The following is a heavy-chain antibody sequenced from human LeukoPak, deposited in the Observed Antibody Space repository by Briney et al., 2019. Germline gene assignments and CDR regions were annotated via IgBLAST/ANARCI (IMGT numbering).Heavy chain of an antibody. J-gene: IGHJ6*02. CDR1: GFTFNIFS. CDR3: ARANGMDV. CDR2: ISSSSSTI. V-gene: IGHV3-48*02. Sequence: GGSLRLSCAASGFTFNIFSMNWVRQAPGKGLEWVSYISSSSSTIYYADSVKGRFTISRDNAKNSLYLQMSSLRDEDTAVYYCARANGMDVWGQGTTVTVSS.